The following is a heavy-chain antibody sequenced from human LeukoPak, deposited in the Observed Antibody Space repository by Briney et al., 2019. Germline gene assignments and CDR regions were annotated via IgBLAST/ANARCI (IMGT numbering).Heavy chain of an antibody. D-gene: IGHD6-19*01. CDR3: ARFSSGSYYYYYMDV. V-gene: IGHV4-59*01. J-gene: IGHJ6*03. CDR2: IYYSGST. CDR1: GGSISSYY. Sequence: SETLSLTCTVSGGSISSYYWSWIRQPPGKGLEWIGYIYYSGSTNYTPSLKSRVTISIDTSKNQFSLKLTSVTAADTAVYYCARFSSGSYYYYYMDVWGKGTTVTVSS.